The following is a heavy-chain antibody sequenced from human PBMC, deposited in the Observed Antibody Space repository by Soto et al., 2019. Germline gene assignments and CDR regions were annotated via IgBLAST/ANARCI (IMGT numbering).Heavy chain of an antibody. D-gene: IGHD6-13*01. V-gene: IGHV5-10-1*01. CDR2: IDPVDSYT. Sequence: GKSVKISCKGSGYSFTNYCISWVLRMPGKGLEWMGNIDPVDSYTNYGPSFQGHVTFSVDTSISTAYLQWSSLKASDTAMYYCARIESIARNWFDPWGQGTLVPVSS. CDR1: GYSFTNYC. CDR3: ARIESIARNWFDP. J-gene: IGHJ5*02.